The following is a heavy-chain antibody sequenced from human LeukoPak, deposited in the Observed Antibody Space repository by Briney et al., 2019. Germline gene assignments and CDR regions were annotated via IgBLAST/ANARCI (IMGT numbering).Heavy chain of an antibody. V-gene: IGHV3-30*18. CDR2: ISYDGSNK. CDR1: GFTFSSYG. J-gene: IGHJ4*02. D-gene: IGHD6-6*01. Sequence: GRSLRLSCAASGFTFSSYGMHWVRQAPGKGLEWVAVISYDGSNKYYADSVKGRFTISRDNSKSTLYLQMNSLRAEDTAVYYCAKDYTSKRNLYYFDYWGQGTLVTVSS. CDR3: AKDYTSKRNLYYFDY.